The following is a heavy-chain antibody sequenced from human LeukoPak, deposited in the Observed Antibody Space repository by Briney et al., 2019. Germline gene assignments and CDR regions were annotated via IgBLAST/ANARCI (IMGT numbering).Heavy chain of an antibody. CDR3: ARGRIAAAGQYYFDY. J-gene: IGHJ4*02. Sequence: SETLSLTCTVSGASISSYYWSWIRQPPGKGLEWIGFIYYSGSTNYNPSLKSRVTISVDTSKNQFSLKLSSVTAADTAVYYCARGRIAAAGQYYFDYWGQGTLVTVSS. CDR2: IYYSGST. D-gene: IGHD6-13*01. CDR1: GASISSYY. V-gene: IGHV4-59*01.